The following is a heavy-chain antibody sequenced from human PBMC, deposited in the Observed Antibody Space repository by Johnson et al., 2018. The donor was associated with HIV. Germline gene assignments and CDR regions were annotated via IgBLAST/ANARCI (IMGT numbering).Heavy chain of an antibody. V-gene: IGHV3-7*01. Sequence: VQLVESGGGLVRPGGSLRLSCAASEFTFNNYWMSWVRQGPGKGLEWVANIKQDGSEKYYVDSVKGRFTISRDNAKNSLYLQMNSLRAEDTAVYYCYAFDIWGQGTMVTVSS. CDR3: YAFDI. J-gene: IGHJ3*02. CDR2: IKQDGSEK. CDR1: EFTFNNYW.